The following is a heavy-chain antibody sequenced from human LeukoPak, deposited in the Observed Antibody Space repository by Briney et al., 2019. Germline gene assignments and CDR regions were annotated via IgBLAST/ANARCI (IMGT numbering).Heavy chain of an antibody. CDR2: IGTAGDT. CDR3: ARVGLYCTNGVCYTFFDY. V-gene: IGHV3-13*01. D-gene: IGHD2-8*01. Sequence: GGSLRLSCAASGFTFSSYDMHWVRQATGEGLEWVSAIGTAGDTYYPGSVKGRFTISRENAKNSLYLQMNSLRAGDTAVYYCARVGLYCTNGVCYTFFDYWGQGTLVTVSS. J-gene: IGHJ4*02. CDR1: GFTFSSYD.